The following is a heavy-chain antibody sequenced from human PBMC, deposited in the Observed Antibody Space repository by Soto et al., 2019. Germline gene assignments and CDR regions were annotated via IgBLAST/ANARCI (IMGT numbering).Heavy chain of an antibody. CDR2: INPNSGGT. Sequence: ASVKVSCKASGYTFTGYDMHWVRQAPGQGLEGMGWINPNSGGTNYAQKFQGWVTMTRDTSISTAYMELSRLRSDDTAVYYCARDSFYYYGQNYGMDVWTQGTTVTVS. CDR3: ARDSFYYYGQNYGMDV. CDR1: GYTFTGYD. V-gene: IGHV1-2*04. D-gene: IGHD3-10*01. J-gene: IGHJ6*02.